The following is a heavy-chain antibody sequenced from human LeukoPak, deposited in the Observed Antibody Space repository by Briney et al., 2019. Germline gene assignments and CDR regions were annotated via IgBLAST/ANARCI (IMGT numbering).Heavy chain of an antibody. J-gene: IGHJ4*02. CDR3: AKVKGSQYGSSDY. CDR1: GFTFSDYA. V-gene: IGHV3-48*04. CDR2: ISTSSTTI. Sequence: GGSLRLSCAASGFTFSDYAMNWVRQAPGKGLEWVSYISTSSTTIYYADSVKGRFTISRDNARNSLYLQINSLRAEDTAVYYCAKVKGSQYGSSDYWGQGTQVTVSS. D-gene: IGHD1-26*01.